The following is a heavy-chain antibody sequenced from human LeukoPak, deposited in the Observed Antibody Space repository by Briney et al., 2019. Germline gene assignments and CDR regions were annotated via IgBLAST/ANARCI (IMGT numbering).Heavy chain of an antibody. CDR1: GGSISSGDYY. J-gene: IGHJ6*02. V-gene: IGHV4-30-4*01. CDR3: ARGNFGSGSYYNNDPNGMDV. CDR2: IYYSGST. Sequence: SQTLSLTCTVSGGSISSGDYYWSWIRQPPGKGLEWIGYIYYSGSTYYNPSLKSRVTISVDTSKNQFSLKLSSVTAADTAVYYCARGNFGSGSYYNNDPNGMDVWGQGTTVTVSS. D-gene: IGHD3-10*01.